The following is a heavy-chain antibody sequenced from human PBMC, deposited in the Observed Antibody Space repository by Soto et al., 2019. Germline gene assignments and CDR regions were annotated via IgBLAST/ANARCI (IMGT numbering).Heavy chain of an antibody. V-gene: IGHV3-48*02. J-gene: IGHJ6*02. CDR1: GFTLSSYS. CDR3: ARGPPNFYYYGMDV. Sequence: AGGSLRLSCAASGFTLSSYSMTWVRQAPGKGLEWLSYISRSSSTINYADSVKGRFTISRDNAKNSVYLELNSLRDEDTAVYYCARGPPNFYYYGMDVWGQGTTVTVSS. CDR2: ISRSSSTI.